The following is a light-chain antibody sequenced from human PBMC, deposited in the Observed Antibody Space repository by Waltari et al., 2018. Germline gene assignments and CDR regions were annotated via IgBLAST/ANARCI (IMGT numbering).Light chain of an antibody. J-gene: IGKJ1*01. Sequence: EIVMTQSPATLSVSPGERATLSCRASQSVGGNLAWYQQKPGQAPRLLIYDASTRATGIPARFIGSGSGTEFTLTISSLQSEDFAVYYCQQYNNWPPWTFGQGTKVEIK. CDR1: QSVGGN. CDR3: QQYNNWPPWT. V-gene: IGKV3-15*01. CDR2: DAS.